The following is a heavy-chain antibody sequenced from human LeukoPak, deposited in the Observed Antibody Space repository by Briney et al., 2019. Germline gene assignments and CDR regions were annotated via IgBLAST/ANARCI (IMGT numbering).Heavy chain of an antibody. CDR2: ISGSGGST. Sequence: QPGGSLRLSCAVSGFTFSSYAMSWVRQAPGKGLEWVSAISGSGGSTYYADSVKGRFTISRDNSKNTLYLQMNSLSAEDTAVYYCASSSYGDYTPRGRTTLDYWGQGTLVTVSS. D-gene: IGHD4-17*01. CDR3: ASSSYGDYTPRGRTTLDY. J-gene: IGHJ4*02. V-gene: IGHV3-23*01. CDR1: GFTFSSYA.